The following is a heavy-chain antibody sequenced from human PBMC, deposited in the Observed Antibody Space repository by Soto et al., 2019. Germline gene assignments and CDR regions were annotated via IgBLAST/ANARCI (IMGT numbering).Heavy chain of an antibody. CDR3: ARAVSSINGILDY. V-gene: IGHV4-59*01. CDR2: IYCSGST. Sequence: SETLSLTCTVSGGSISSYYWSWIRQHPGKGLEWIGYIYCSGSTNYNPSLKSRVPISGDTSKNQFSLKRSSVTAADTAVCCCARAVSSINGILDYWGQGTLVTVS. J-gene: IGHJ4*02. D-gene: IGHD2-15*01. CDR1: GGSISSYY.